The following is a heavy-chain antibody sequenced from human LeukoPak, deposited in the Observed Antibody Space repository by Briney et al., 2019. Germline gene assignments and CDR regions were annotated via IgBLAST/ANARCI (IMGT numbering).Heavy chain of an antibody. D-gene: IGHD2-21*01. Sequence: SGPTLVKPTQTLTLTCTFSEFSLNTGGMSVSWIRQPPGKSLDWLARIDWDDDKYYSTSLKTRLTISKDTSKNQVVLTMTNMDPVDTATYYCARLVRSGLILYFDYWGQGTLVTVSS. CDR3: ARLVRSGLILYFDY. CDR2: IDWDDDK. V-gene: IGHV2-70*11. CDR1: EFSLNTGGMS. J-gene: IGHJ4*02.